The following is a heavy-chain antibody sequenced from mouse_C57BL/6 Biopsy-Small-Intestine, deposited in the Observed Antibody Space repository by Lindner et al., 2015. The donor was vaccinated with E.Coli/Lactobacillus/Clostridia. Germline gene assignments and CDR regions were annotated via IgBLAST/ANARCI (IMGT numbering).Heavy chain of an antibody. Sequence: VQLQESGPELVKPGASVKISCKASGYSFTGYYMHWVKQSHGNILDWIGFIYPYNGLSSYNQKFKGKATLTADKSSSTAYMQLSSLTSEDSAVYFCASDAGTDVWGTGTTVTVSS. D-gene: IGHD4-1*01. J-gene: IGHJ1*03. CDR2: IYPYNGLS. V-gene: IGHV1-31*01. CDR1: GYSFTGYY. CDR3: ASDAGTDV.